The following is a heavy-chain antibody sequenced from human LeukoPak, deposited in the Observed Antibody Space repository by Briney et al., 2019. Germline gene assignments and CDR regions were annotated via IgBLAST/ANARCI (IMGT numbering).Heavy chain of an antibody. CDR3: ARASYYYGSSGYSYYFDY. Sequence: ASVKVSCEASGYTFTGYYMHWVRQAPGQGLEWMGRINPNSGGTNYAQKFQGRVTMTRDTSISTAYMELSRLRSDDTAVYYCARASYYYGSSGYSYYFDYWGQGTLVTVSS. D-gene: IGHD3-22*01. CDR1: GYTFTGYY. V-gene: IGHV1-2*06. J-gene: IGHJ4*02. CDR2: INPNSGGT.